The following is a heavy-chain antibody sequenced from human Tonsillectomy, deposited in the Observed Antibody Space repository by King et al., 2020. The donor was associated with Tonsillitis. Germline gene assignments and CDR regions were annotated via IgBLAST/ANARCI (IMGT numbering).Heavy chain of an antibody. J-gene: IGHJ3*01. CDR2: IFSNDEK. V-gene: IGHV2-26*01. Sequence: VTLKESGPVLVKHTETLTLTCTVSGVSLSNPRMAVSWIRQPPGKALEWLAHIFSNDEKSYSTSLKSRLTISKDTSKSQVVLTMTNVDPVDTATYYCARMLGDAYSDTGASNDAFDFWGQGTMVTVSS. D-gene: IGHD3-22*01. CDR3: ARMLGDAYSDTGASNDAFDF. CDR1: GVSLSNPRMA.